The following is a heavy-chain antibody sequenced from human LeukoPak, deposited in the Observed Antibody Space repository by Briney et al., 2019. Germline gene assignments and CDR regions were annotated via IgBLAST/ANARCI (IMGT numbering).Heavy chain of an antibody. CDR2: INHSGST. CDR1: GGSFSGYY. CDR3: ARLVLEFPGSTLFDY. Sequence: SETLSLTCAVYGGSFSGYYWSWIRQPPGKGLEWIGEINHSGSTNYNPSLKSRVTISVDTSKNQFSLKLSSVTAADTAVYYYARLVLEFPGSTLFDYWGQGTLVTVSS. J-gene: IGHJ4*02. D-gene: IGHD1-1*01. V-gene: IGHV4-34*01.